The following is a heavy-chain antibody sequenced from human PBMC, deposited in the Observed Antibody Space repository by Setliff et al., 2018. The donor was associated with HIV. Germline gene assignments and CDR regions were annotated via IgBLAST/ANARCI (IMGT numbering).Heavy chain of an antibody. CDR3: ARVFSSYGMDV. J-gene: IGHJ6*02. CDR2: IIRVLETA. Sequence: SVKVSCKASGGTFSSYAVSWVRQAPGQGLEWMGAIIRVLETANYAQKFQGRVTITADESTSTAYMELSSLRSEDTAVYYCARVFSSYGMDVWGQGTTVTVSS. V-gene: IGHV1-69*13. CDR1: GGTFSSYA. D-gene: IGHD3-3*01.